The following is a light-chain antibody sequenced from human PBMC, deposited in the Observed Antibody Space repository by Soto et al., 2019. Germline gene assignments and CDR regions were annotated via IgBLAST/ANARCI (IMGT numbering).Light chain of an antibody. CDR2: GAS. J-gene: IGKJ1*01. CDR1: QSVSSSY. CDR3: QQYGSSPRT. Sequence: EIVLTQSPGTLSLSPGERATLSCRASQSVSSSYLAWYQQTPGQAPRLLIYGASGRATGIPDRFSGSGSGTDFTLTNSRLEPEDVAVYYCQQYGSSPRTFGQGTKVEIK. V-gene: IGKV3-20*01.